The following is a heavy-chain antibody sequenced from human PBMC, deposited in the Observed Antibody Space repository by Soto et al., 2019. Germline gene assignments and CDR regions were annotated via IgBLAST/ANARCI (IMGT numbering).Heavy chain of an antibody. CDR2: ITAYSTVA. Sequence: LRLSCQTSGFTFDPLGIHWVRQSPRKGLEWVASITAYSTVAFYADSVRGRFTISRDDAKTSLYLQLNSLRVDDTATYYCARGVQYFGESAPHRGATYGWFGPWGQGTVVTVSS. D-gene: IGHD3-10*01. J-gene: IGHJ5*02. CDR3: ARGVQYFGESAPHRGATYGWFGP. V-gene: IGHV3-21*01. CDR1: GFTFDPLG.